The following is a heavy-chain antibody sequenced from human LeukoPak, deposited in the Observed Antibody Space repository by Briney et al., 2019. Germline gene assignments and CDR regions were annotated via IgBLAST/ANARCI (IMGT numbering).Heavy chain of an antibody. CDR2: INHSGST. Sequence: SETLSLTCAVYGGSFSGYYWSWIRQPPGKGLEWIGEINHSGSTNYNPSLKSRVTISVDTSKSQFSLKLSSVTAADTAVYYCARSLRFWSGYLDWFDPWGQGTLVTVSS. CDR1: GGSFSGYY. D-gene: IGHD3-3*01. CDR3: ARSLRFWSGYLDWFDP. J-gene: IGHJ5*02. V-gene: IGHV4-34*01.